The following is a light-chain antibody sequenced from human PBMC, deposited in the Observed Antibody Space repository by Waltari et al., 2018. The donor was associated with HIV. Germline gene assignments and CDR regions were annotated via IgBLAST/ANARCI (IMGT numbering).Light chain of an antibody. J-gene: IGKJ2*03. CDR1: QSVLYSSNNNNY. CDR2: WAS. CDR3: QQYYSTPYS. Sequence: DIVMTQSQDSLAVSLGERATINGKSSQSVLYSSNNNNYLAWYQQKPGQPPKLLIYWASTRESGVPDRFSGSGSGTDFTLTISSLQAEDVAVYYCQQYYSTPYSFGQGTKLEIK. V-gene: IGKV4-1*01.